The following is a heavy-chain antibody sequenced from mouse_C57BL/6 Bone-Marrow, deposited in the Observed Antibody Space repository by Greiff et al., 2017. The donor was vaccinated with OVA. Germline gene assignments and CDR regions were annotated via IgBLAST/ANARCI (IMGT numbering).Heavy chain of an antibody. V-gene: IGHV1-15*01. Sequence: QVQLKESGAELVRPGASVTLSCKASGYTFTDYEMHWVKQTPVHGLEWIGAIDPETGGTAYNQKFTGKAILTADKASSTAYMELRSLTSEDSAVYYCTRWLLIYLDYWGQGTTLTVSS. CDR1: GYTFTDYE. J-gene: IGHJ2*01. D-gene: IGHD2-3*01. CDR2: IDPETGGT. CDR3: TRWLLIYLDY.